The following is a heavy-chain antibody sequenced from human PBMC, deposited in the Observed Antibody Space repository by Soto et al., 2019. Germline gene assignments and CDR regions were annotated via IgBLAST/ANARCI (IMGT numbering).Heavy chain of an antibody. V-gene: IGHV1-18*01. J-gene: IGHJ4*02. CDR1: GYTFTSYG. CDR2: ISAYNGNT. CDR3: ARLGGYYQAFDQ. D-gene: IGHD3-22*01. Sequence: ASVKVSCKASGYTFTSYGISWVRQAPGQGLEWMGWISAYNGNTNYAQKLQGRVTISVDTSKNQFSLNLTSVTAADTAVYYCARLGGYYQAFDQWGQGSLVTVSS.